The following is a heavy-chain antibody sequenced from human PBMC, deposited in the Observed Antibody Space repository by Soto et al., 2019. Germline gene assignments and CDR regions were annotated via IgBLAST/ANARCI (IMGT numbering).Heavy chain of an antibody. D-gene: IGHD6-13*01. CDR3: ASRAAAGTLSYYYGMDV. V-gene: IGHV3-53*01. CDR2: IYSGGST. J-gene: IGHJ6*02. Sequence: EMQLVESGGGLIQPGGSLRLSCAASGFTVSSNYMSWVRQAPGKGLEWVSVIYSGGSTYYADSVKGRFTISRDNSKNTLYLQMNSLRAEDTAVYYCASRAAAGTLSYYYGMDVWGQGTTVTVSS. CDR1: GFTVSSNY.